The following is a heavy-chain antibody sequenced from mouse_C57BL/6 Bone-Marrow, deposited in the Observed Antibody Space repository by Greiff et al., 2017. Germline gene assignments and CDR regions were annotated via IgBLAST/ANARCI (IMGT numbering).Heavy chain of an antibody. Sequence: VQLQQPGAELVKPGASVKMSCKASGYTFTSYWITWVKQRPGQGLEWIGDIYPGSGSTNYNETFKSKATLTVDTSSSTAYMQLSSLTSEDSAVYYCAREDYYGSSSDYWGQCTTLTVSS. J-gene: IGHJ2*01. V-gene: IGHV1-55*01. CDR1: GYTFTSYW. CDR3: AREDYYGSSSDY. CDR2: IYPGSGST. D-gene: IGHD1-1*01.